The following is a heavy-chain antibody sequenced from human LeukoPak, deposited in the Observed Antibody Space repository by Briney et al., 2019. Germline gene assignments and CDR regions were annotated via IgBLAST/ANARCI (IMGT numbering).Heavy chain of an antibody. CDR2: IYNSATT. J-gene: IGHJ3*02. D-gene: IGHD2-2*01. CDR3: ARFLKPTAMFAFDI. CDR1: GGSISGYY. Sequence: SETLSLTCTVSGGSISGYYWSWIRQPPGKGLEWVAYIYNSATTNYSPSLKSRLTISRDASKNQISLNLSSVTAADTAVYYCARFLKPTAMFAFDIWGQGTMVTVSS. V-gene: IGHV4-4*08.